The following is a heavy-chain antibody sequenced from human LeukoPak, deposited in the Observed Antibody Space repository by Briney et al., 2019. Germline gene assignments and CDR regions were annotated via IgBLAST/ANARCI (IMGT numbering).Heavy chain of an antibody. CDR2: IYYSGST. CDR1: GGSISSYY. D-gene: IGHD3-22*01. J-gene: IGHJ4*02. CDR3: ARVRLTMIDY. V-gene: IGHV4-59*01. Sequence: SETLSLTCTVSGGSISSYYRSWIRPPPGKGLEWIGYIYYSGSTNYNPSLKSRVTISVDTSKNQFSLKLSSVTAADTAVYYCARVRLTMIDYWGQGTLVTVSS.